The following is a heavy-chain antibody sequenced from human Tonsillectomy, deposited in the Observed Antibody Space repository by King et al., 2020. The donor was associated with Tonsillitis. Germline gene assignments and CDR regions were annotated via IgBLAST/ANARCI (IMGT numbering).Heavy chain of an antibody. CDR3: AGDVTYGGSGSYAANNYDYHGMDV. CDR1: GGTFSSYA. V-gene: IGHV1-69*09. J-gene: IGHJ6*02. D-gene: IGHD3-10*01. Sequence: QLVQSGAEVKKPGSSVKVSCKASGGTFSSYAISWVRQAPGQGLEWVGRIIPILGIANYAQKFQGRVTITADKSTNTAYMELSNLRSEDTAVYYCAGDVTYGGSGSYAANNYDYHGMDVWGQGTTVTVSS. CDR2: IIPILGIA.